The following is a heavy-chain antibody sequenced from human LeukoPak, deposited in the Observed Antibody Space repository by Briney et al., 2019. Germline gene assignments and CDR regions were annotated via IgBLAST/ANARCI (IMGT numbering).Heavy chain of an antibody. Sequence: PGGSLRLSCAASGFSFSNYGMHWVRQAPGKGLEWVAIIWYDGNDKNYADSVKGRFTISRDNSQNTLHLQMSSLRAEDTAVYYCARDRLMVRGVINHDAFDFWGQGTMVTVSS. CDR1: GFSFSNYG. CDR2: IWYDGNDK. J-gene: IGHJ3*01. CDR3: ARDRLMVRGVINHDAFDF. V-gene: IGHV3-33*01. D-gene: IGHD3-10*01.